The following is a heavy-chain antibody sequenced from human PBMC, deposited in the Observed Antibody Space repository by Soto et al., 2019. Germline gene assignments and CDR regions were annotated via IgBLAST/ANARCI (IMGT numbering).Heavy chain of an antibody. CDR1: GGTFSSYA. V-gene: IGHV1-69*13. J-gene: IGHJ3*02. CDR2: IIPIFGTA. D-gene: IGHD3-22*01. CDR3: AREHHDYDSRGSDAFDI. Sequence: SVKASCKASGGTFSSYAISWVRQAPGQGLEWMGGIIPIFGTANYAQKFQGRVTITADESTSTAYMELSSLRSEDTAAYYCAREHHDYDSRGSDAFDICG.